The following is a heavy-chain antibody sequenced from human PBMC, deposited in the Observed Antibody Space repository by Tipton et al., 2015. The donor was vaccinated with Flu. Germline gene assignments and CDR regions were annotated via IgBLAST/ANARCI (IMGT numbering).Heavy chain of an antibody. D-gene: IGHD2-15*01. CDR3: ARDFRGFCSGSRYPGHY. J-gene: IGHJ4*02. CDR2: ISGNNGNT. CDR1: NYSFNSYG. Sequence: QLVQSGAEVKKPGASVKISCKASNYSFNSYGITWVRQAPGQGLEWMGWISGNNGNTKYAQKFQGRITMTTDTSTTTAYMELRSLRSDDTAVYYCARDFRGFCSGSRYPGHYWGQGTLVTVSS. V-gene: IGHV1-18*01.